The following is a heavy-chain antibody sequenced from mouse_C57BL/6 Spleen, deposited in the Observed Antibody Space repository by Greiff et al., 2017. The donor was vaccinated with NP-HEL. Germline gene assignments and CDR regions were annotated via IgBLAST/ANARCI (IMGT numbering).Heavy chain of an antibody. CDR2: IDPSDSYT. CDR1: GYTFTSYW. D-gene: IGHD2-3*01. J-gene: IGHJ4*01. V-gene: IGHV1-69*01. Sequence: QVQLQQSGAELVMPGASVKLSCKASGYTFTSYWMHWVKQRPGQGLEWIGEIDPSDSYTNYNQKFKGKSTLTVDKSSSTAYMQLSSLTSEDSAVYYCARPDGYDAMDYWGQGTSVTVSS. CDR3: ARPDGYDAMDY.